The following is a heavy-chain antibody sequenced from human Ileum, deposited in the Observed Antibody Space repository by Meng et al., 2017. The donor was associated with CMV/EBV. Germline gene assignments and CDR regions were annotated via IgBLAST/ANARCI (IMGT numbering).Heavy chain of an antibody. V-gene: IGHV1-2*02. CDR3: VRSSGWSRFDY. CDR1: GFTFSGYY. J-gene: IGHJ4*02. CDR2: INSKNDGT. D-gene: IGHD6-19*01. Sequence: QVQLGQSGAELKKPGASVKVSCTTSGFTFSGYYIHWVRQAPGQGLEWMGWINSKNDGTNYARKFQGRVTMTRETSISTAHMELSGLMSDDTAVYYCVRSSGWSRFDYWGQGTLVTVSS.